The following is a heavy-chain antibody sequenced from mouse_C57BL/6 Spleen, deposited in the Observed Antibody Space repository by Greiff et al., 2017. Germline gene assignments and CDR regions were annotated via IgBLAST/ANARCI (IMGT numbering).Heavy chain of an antibody. CDR1: GYSITSGYY. Sequence: EVQLVESGPGLVKPSQSLSLTCSVTGYSITSGYYWNWIRQFPGNKLEWMGYISYDGSNNYNPSLKNRISITRDTSKNQFFLKLNSVTTEDTATYYCAREGSSGYYFDYWGQGTTLTVSS. CDR3: AREGSSGYYFDY. CDR2: ISYDGSN. D-gene: IGHD3-2*02. J-gene: IGHJ2*01. V-gene: IGHV3-6*01.